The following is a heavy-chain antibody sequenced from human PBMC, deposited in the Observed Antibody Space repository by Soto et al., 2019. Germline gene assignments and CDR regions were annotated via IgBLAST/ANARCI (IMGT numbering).Heavy chain of an antibody. Sequence: GVPMRHSYAASGFSLCISAMHWFRQAPGKGLEWVAVISYDGSNKYYADSVKGRFTISRDNSKNTLYLQMNSLRAEDTAVYYCARERSSGYFDYWGQGTLVTVSS. CDR3: ARERSSGYFDY. CDR2: ISYDGSNK. CDR1: GFSLCISA. V-gene: IGHV3-30-3*01. J-gene: IGHJ4*02. D-gene: IGHD6-19*01.